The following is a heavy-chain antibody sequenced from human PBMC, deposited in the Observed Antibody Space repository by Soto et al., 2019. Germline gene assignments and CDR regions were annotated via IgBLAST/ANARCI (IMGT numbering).Heavy chain of an antibody. CDR3: ATDGAAGAAMGG. CDR1: GLTFSTYG. CDR2: ISSGGGYV. V-gene: IGHV3-21*01. D-gene: IGHD6-13*01. Sequence: EVQLVESGGGLVKPGGSLRLSCAASGLTFSTYGMNWVRQAPGKGLEWVSSISSGGGYVGYADSVKGRLTISRDNAKNSLYLQLHSLRVVDTAVYYCATDGAAGAAMGGWGQGTTVTVSS. J-gene: IGHJ6*02.